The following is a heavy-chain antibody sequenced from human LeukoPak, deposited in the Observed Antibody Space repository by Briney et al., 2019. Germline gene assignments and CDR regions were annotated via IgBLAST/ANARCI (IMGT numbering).Heavy chain of an antibody. J-gene: IGHJ4*02. D-gene: IGHD1-26*01. Sequence: GGSLRLSCAASGFTFSSYDMNWVRQAPGKGLEWVSSISSSGTDIYYADSVKGRFTISRDNAKNSLFLQMNSLRAEDTAIYYCVRSGGYWGQGTLVTVSS. CDR2: ISSSGTDI. V-gene: IGHV3-21*04. CDR3: VRSGGY. CDR1: GFTFSSYD.